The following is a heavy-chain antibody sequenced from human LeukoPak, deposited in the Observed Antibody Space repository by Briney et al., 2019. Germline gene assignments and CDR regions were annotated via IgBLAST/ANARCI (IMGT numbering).Heavy chain of an antibody. J-gene: IGHJ3*02. CDR1: GFTFSSHW. CDR2: INQGGNDR. CDR3: AKPNSGYTAFHI. D-gene: IGHD3-22*01. V-gene: IGHV3-7*03. Sequence: PGGSLRLSCAASGFTFSSHWMSWVRQAPGKGLEWVANINQGGNDRNYVDSVKGRFTISRDNAQNSLYLQMNSLRAEDTAVYYCAKPNSGYTAFHIWGQGTMVTVSS.